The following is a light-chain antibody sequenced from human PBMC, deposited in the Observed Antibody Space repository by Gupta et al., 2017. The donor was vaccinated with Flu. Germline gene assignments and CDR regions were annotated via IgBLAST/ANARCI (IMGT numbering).Light chain of an antibody. CDR1: QSISSW. V-gene: IGKV1-5*03. Sequence: DIQMTQSPSTLSASVGDKVTITCRASQSISSWLAWYQQKPGKAPKLLIYKASSLQSGVPSRFSGSGSGTEFTLTISSLQPDDSATYYCQQYYSHRAFGQGTQVEIK. CDR2: KAS. J-gene: IGKJ1*01. CDR3: QQYYSHRA.